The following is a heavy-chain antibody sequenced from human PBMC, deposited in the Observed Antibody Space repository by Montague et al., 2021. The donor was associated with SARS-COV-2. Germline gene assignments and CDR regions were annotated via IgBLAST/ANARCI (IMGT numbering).Heavy chain of an antibody. CDR3: ARDLWVWLSVEGSCDY. CDR2: IYYSGST. V-gene: IGHV4-61*01. Sequence: SETLSLTCTVSGGSVSSGSYYWSWIRQPPGKGLEWIGYIYYSGSTNYNPSLKSRVTISVDTSKNQFSLKLSSVTAADTAVYYCARDLWVWLSVEGSCDYWGQGTLVTVSS. CDR1: GGSVSSGSYY. D-gene: IGHD1-26*01. J-gene: IGHJ4*02.